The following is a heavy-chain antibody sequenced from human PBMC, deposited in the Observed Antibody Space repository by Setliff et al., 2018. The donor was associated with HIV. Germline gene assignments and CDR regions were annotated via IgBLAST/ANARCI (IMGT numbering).Heavy chain of an antibody. V-gene: IGHV1-18*01. CDR2: ISAYNGNT. J-gene: IGHJ6*02. Sequence: ASVKVSCKASGYTFTSYGISWVRQAPGQGLEWMGWISAYNGNTNYAQKLQGRVTMTTDTSTSTAYMELRSLRSDDTAVYYCARGEVTAISDYYYYGMDVWGQGTTVTVSS. CDR3: ARGEVTAISDYYYYGMDV. D-gene: IGHD2-21*02. CDR1: GYTFTSYG.